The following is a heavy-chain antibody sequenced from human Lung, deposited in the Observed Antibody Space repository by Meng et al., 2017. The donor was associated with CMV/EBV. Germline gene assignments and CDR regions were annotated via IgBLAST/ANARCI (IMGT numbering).Heavy chain of an antibody. CDR2: VSHDGTNE. Sequence: SCAASTFTFSSFIIHWVRQAPGRGLEWVTVVSHDGTNEYYADSVNGRFTCSRDNSRRILYLQMNRMGVEDTAVYYCATDGSKWPYYSYGMEFWGQGTXVTVSS. CDR1: TFTFSSFI. V-gene: IGHV3-30*03. D-gene: IGHD2-15*01. J-gene: IGHJ6*02. CDR3: ATDGSKWPYYSYGMEF.